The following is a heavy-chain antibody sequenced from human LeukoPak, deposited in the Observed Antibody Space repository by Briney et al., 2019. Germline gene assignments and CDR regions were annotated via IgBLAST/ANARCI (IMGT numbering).Heavy chain of an antibody. CDR2: ISSSNTYI. J-gene: IGHJ6*02. Sequence: PGGSLRLSCAASGFTFSSYSMNWVRQVPGKGLEWVSSISSSNTYIYYADSVKGRFTISRDNSKNTLYLQMNSLRAEDTAVYYCARDSSSGIAVAGYYYYYYGMDVWGQGTTVTVSS. CDR3: ARDSSSGIAVAGYYYYYYGMDV. CDR1: GFTFSSYS. D-gene: IGHD6-19*01. V-gene: IGHV3-21*01.